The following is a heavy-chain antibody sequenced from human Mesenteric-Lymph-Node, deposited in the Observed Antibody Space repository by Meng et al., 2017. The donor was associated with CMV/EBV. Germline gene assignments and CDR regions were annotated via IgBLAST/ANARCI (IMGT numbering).Heavy chain of an antibody. Sequence: GESLKISCAASGFTFSSYEMNWVRQAPGKGLEWVSYISSSGSTIYYADSVKGRFTISRDNAKNSLYLQMNSLRAEDTALYYRARDRASAKIVVVPAGNAYYYYGMDVRGQGTTVTVSS. CDR3: ARDRASAKIVVVPAGNAYYYYGMDV. V-gene: IGHV3-48*03. CDR2: ISSSGSTI. J-gene: IGHJ6*02. D-gene: IGHD2-2*01. CDR1: GFTFSSYE.